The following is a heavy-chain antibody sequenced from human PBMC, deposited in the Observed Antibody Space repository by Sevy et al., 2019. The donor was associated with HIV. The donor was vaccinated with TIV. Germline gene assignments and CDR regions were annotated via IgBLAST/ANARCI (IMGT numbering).Heavy chain of an antibody. J-gene: IGHJ6*02. CDR1: AFTFSSYA. CDR2: ISYDGSNK. CDR3: ARGYYDFWSGYQPQNYYYYGMDV. D-gene: IGHD3-3*01. V-gene: IGHV3-30-3*01. Sequence: GGSLRLSCAASAFTFSSYAMHWVRQAPGKGLEWVAVISYDGSNKYYADSVKGRFTISRDNSKNTLYLQMNSLRAEDTAVYYCARGYYDFWSGYQPQNYYYYGMDVWGQGTTVTVSS.